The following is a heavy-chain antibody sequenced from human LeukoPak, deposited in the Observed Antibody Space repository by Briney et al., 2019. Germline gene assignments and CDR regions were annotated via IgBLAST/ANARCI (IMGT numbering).Heavy chain of an antibody. Sequence: ASVRVSCKTSGYTFTNYDIYWVRQAPGQGLECMGWISGYTGDTKYAQILQGRFTVTTDSSTSTAYMELRSLTYDDTAVYYCARAGYCGDGGCRGGSAFDVWGQGTMVTVSS. D-gene: IGHD2-15*01. CDR1: GYTFTNYD. CDR3: ARAGYCGDGGCRGGSAFDV. V-gene: IGHV1-18*01. J-gene: IGHJ3*01. CDR2: ISGYTGDT.